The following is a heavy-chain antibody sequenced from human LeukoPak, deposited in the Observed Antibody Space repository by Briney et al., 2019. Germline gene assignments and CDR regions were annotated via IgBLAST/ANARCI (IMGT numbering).Heavy chain of an antibody. CDR1: GFTFSSYG. CDR3: ARDSVAAAGTGSDYYGMDV. J-gene: IGHJ6*02. Sequence: GGSLRLSCAASGFTFSSYGMHWVRQAPGKGLEWVAVIWYDGSSKYYADSVKGRFTISRDNSKNTLYLQMNSLRAEDTAVYYCARDSVAAAGTGSDYYGMDVWGQGTTVTVSS. D-gene: IGHD6-13*01. V-gene: IGHV3-33*01. CDR2: IWYDGSSK.